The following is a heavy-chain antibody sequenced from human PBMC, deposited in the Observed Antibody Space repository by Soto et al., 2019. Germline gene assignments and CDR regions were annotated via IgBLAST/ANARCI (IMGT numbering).Heavy chain of an antibody. CDR1: GYTFTSYA. CDR3: ARDLAYIREY. D-gene: IGHD3-10*01. CDR2: INAGNGNT. Sequence: ASVKVSCKASGYTFTSYAMHWVRQAPGQRLEWMGWINAGNGNTKYSQKFQGRVTMTTDTSTSTAFMELRSLRSDDTAVYYCARDLAYIREYWGQGTQVTV. V-gene: IGHV1-3*01. J-gene: IGHJ4*02.